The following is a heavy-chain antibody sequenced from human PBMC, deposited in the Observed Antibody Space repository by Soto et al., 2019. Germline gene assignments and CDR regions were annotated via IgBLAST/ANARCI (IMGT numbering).Heavy chain of an antibody. D-gene: IGHD1-26*01. CDR1: GFTFSSYA. Sequence: GGSLRLSCAASGFTFSSYAMSWVRQAPGKGLEWVSAISGSGGSTYYADSVKGRFTISRDNSKNTLYLQMSSLRAEDTAVYYCAKTWELHNPRTSRLAYSGQGTLDTVSS. V-gene: IGHV3-23*01. J-gene: IGHJ4*02. CDR3: AKTWELHNPRTSRLAY. CDR2: ISGSGGST.